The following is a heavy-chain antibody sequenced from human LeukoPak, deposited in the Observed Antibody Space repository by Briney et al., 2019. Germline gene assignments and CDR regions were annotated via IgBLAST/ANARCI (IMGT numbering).Heavy chain of an antibody. CDR2: INPSGGST. CDR3: ARDVRKGAFDI. V-gene: IGHV1-46*01. CDR1: GYTFTSYY. Sequence: ASVKVSCKASGYTFTSYYMHWVRQAPGQGLEWMGIINPSGGSTSYAQKFQGRVTMTRDTSTSTAYMELSSLRSEDTAVYYCARDVRKGAFDIWGQGTMVTVSS. J-gene: IGHJ3*02. D-gene: IGHD1-14*01.